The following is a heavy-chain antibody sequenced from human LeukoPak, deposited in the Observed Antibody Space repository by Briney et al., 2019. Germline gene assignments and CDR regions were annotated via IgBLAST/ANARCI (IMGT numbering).Heavy chain of an antibody. CDR3: ARPRGYGPPYGGNSGQLDY. Sequence: GGSLRLSCAASGFTFSSYAMHWVRQAPGKGLEWVAVISYDGSNKYYADSVKGRFTISRDNSKNTLYLQMNSLRAEDTAVYYCARPRGYGPPYGGNSGQLDYWGQGTLVTVSS. CDR2: ISYDGSNK. J-gene: IGHJ4*02. CDR1: GFTFSSYA. D-gene: IGHD4-23*01. V-gene: IGHV3-30-3*01.